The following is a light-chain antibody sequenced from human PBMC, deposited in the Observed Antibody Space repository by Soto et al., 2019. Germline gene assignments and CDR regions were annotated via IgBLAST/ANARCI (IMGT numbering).Light chain of an antibody. Sequence: DIQMTQSPSTLSASVGDRVTITCRASQSIGSWLAWYQQKPGKAPNLLIYKAYSLESGVPSRFSGSGSGTEFTVTISSLQSGDFAAYSCQQFNSYPRTVGQGTKVEIK. V-gene: IGKV1-5*03. J-gene: IGKJ1*01. CDR3: QQFNSYPRT. CDR2: KAY. CDR1: QSIGSW.